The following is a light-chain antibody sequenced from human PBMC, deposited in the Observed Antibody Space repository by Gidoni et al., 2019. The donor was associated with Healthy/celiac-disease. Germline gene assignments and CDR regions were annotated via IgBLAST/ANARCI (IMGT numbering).Light chain of an antibody. V-gene: IGLV2-14*01. J-gene: IGLJ2*01. Sequence: QSALTQPASVSGSPGQSIPISCTGTSSDVGGYNYVSWYQQHPGKAPKLMIYEVSYRPSGVSNRFSGSQSGNTASLTISGLQAEDEADYYCSSYTSSSTLVVFGGGTKLTVL. CDR1: SSDVGGYNY. CDR3: SSYTSSSTLVV. CDR2: EVS.